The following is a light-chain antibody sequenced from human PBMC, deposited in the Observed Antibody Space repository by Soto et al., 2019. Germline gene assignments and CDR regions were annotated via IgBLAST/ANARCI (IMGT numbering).Light chain of an antibody. J-gene: IGKJ2*01. CDR3: MQGTHWPPGYT. Sequence: DVVMTQSPLSLPVTLGQPASISCRSSQSLVYSDGNTYLNWFQQRPGQSPRRLIYKVSNRDSGVPDRFGGSGSGTDFTLKISRVEAEDVGVYSCMQGTHWPPGYTFGQGTKLEIK. CDR1: QSLVYSDGNTY. V-gene: IGKV2-30*01. CDR2: KVS.